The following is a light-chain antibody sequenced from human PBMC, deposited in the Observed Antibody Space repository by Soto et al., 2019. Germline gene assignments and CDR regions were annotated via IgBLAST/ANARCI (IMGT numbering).Light chain of an antibody. CDR1: QSIRND. CDR2: AAA. V-gene: IGKV1-6*01. CDR3: LHDFCCPLT. Sequence: AIQMTQSPPSLSASVGDRVTITCRASQSIRNDLGWYQQKPGKAPKLLIYAAATLQIGVPSRFSGSGSGTDFTLTISSLQPEDSATYYCLHDFCCPLTFGGGTKVEIK. J-gene: IGKJ4*01.